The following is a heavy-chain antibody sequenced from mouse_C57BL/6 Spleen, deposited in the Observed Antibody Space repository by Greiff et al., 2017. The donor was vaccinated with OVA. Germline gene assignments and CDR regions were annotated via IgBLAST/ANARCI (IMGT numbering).Heavy chain of an antibody. CDR2: IDPSDSYT. V-gene: IGHV1-50*01. J-gene: IGHJ2*01. CDR3: ARYYYGSSSNYFDY. D-gene: IGHD1-1*01. CDR1: GYTFTSYR. Sequence: QVQLQQPGAELVTSGASVKLSCKASGYTFTSYRLQWVKQRPGQGLEWIGEIDPSDSYTNYNQKFKGKATLTVDTSSSTAYMQLSSLTSEDSAVYYCARYYYGSSSNYFDYWGQGTTLTVSS.